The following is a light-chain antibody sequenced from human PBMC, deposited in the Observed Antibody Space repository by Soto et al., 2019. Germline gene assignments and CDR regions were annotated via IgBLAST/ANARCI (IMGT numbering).Light chain of an antibody. CDR3: CSYAGSSTWDVV. V-gene: IGLV2-23*01. Sequence: QCVLTQPASVSGSPGQSITISCTGTSIDVGSYNLVSWYQQHPGKAPKLMIYEGTKRPSGVSNRFSGSKSGNTASRTISGLQAEDEADYYCCSYAGSSTWDVVFGGGTKLTVL. CDR2: EGT. J-gene: IGLJ2*01. CDR1: SIDVGSYNL.